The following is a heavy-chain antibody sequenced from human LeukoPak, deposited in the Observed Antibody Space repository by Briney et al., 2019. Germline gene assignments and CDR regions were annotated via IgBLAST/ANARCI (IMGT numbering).Heavy chain of an antibody. CDR3: AFGIGVPAAPSVAWFDP. CDR2: INAGNGNT. Sequence: SVKVSXKASXYTFTSYAMHWVRQAPGQRLEWMGWINAGNGNTKYSQKFQGRVTITRDTSASTAYMELSSLRSEDTAVYYCAFGIGVPAAPSVAWFDPWGQGTLVTVSS. J-gene: IGHJ5*02. V-gene: IGHV1-3*01. D-gene: IGHD2-2*01. CDR1: XYTFTSYA.